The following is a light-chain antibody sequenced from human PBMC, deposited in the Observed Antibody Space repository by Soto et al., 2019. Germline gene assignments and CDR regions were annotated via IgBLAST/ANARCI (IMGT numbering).Light chain of an antibody. CDR1: SSDVGGYNY. V-gene: IGLV2-14*01. J-gene: IGLJ1*01. CDR3: SSYTSSSTL. CDR2: AVT. Sequence: QCDLTQPASVSGSPGQSITMSCTGTSSDVGGYNYVSWYQQHPGKAPKLMIYAVTDRPSGVSSRFSGSKSGNTASLTISGLQAEDEADYYCSSYTSSSTLFGTGTKV.